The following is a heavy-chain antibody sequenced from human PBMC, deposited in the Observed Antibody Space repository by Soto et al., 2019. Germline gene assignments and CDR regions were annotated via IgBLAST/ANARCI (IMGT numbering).Heavy chain of an antibody. CDR2: IYWDDDK. J-gene: IGHJ5*02. CDR3: AYNEGDLLAGVPHGTTRLTT. Sequence: QITFKESGPTVVKPTQTLTLTCTFSGFALTTGGVSVGWVRQPPGTALEWLAVIYWDDDKRYSPSLRSRLTITRDASRNEVVLTFTNMHPGATATYFCAYNEGDLLAGVPHGTTRLTTWGPGALVTVSS. D-gene: IGHD6-19*01. CDR1: GFALTTGGVS. V-gene: IGHV2-5*02.